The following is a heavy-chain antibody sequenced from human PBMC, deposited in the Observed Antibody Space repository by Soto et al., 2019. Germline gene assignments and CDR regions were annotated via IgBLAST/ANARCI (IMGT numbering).Heavy chain of an antibody. J-gene: IGHJ3*02. CDR2: IYNRGRT. CDR3: ARPFYGDYGGSSYAFDI. Sequence: SETRSLTGTVSGGSISSYYGSWIGQPPGKGREGMGYIYNRGRTKYNPSLKSRVPISVAPSKNQFSLKLSSVTAADTAVYYCARPFYGDYGGSSYAFDIWGQGTMVTVSS. D-gene: IGHD4-17*01. CDR1: GGSISSYY. V-gene: IGHV4-59*08.